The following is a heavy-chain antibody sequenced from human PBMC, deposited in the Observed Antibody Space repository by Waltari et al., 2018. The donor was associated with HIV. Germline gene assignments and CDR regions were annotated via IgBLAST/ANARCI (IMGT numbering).Heavy chain of an antibody. J-gene: IGHJ6*02. Sequence: QVQLVESGGGVVQPGGSLRLACVASGFTFKRSGRHGVRPGPGKGLQWVAVISSDGNNKFYADSVKGRFTISRVNWENTLYLQMSSLGSEDTAVYFCARDRGPGFSDANYLYYGLDVWGQGTTVSVSS. CDR2: ISSDGNNK. CDR3: ARDRGPGFSDANYLYYGLDV. CDR1: GFTFKRSG. V-gene: IGHV3-30-3*01. D-gene: IGHD3-10*01.